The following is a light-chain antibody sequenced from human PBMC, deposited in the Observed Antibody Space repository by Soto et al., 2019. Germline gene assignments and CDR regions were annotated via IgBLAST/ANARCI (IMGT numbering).Light chain of an antibody. V-gene: IGKV3-20*01. CDR1: QSVSSY. Sequence: IVLTPSPATLSLYQGERAPLSCRASQSVSSYLAWYQQKPGKAPRLLIYDASNRATDIPARFSGSGSGTEFTLTISRLAPEDFEVYHCHQYGGSPPTFGQGTKVDIK. CDR3: HQYGGSPPT. CDR2: DAS. J-gene: IGKJ1*01.